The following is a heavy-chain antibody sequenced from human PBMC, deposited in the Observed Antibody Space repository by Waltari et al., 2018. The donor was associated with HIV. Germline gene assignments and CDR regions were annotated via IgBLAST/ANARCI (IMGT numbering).Heavy chain of an antibody. J-gene: IGHJ4*02. V-gene: IGHV1-2*02. Sequence: QVQLLQSSAEMKKPGASVRISCKASGYTFSAYHIHWGGKAPGQGLEWMAWINDNSGGTLMLLKFRGSVTVTRHPAATTGYWDRSGLTFADTATYFCVRVIRGSPLDYWGPGTPVIVSS. D-gene: IGHD6-19*01. CDR3: VRVIRGSPLDY. CDR2: INDNSGGT. CDR1: GYTFSAYH.